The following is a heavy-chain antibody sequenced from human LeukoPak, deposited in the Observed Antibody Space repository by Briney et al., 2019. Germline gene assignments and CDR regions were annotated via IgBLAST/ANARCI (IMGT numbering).Heavy chain of an antibody. CDR1: GGSFSGYY. V-gene: IGHV4-34*01. CDR2: IYHSGST. CDR3: ARGEWDTAMVDY. J-gene: IGHJ4*02. Sequence: SETLSLTCAVYGGSFSGYYWSWIRQPPGKGLEWIGSIYHSGSTYYNPSLKSRVTISVDTSKNQFSLKLSSVTAADTAVYYCARGEWDTAMVDYWGQGTLVTVSS. D-gene: IGHD5-18*01.